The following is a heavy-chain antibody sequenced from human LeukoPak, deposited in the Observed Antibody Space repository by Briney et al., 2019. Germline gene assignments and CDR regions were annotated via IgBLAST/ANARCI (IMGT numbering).Heavy chain of an antibody. J-gene: IGHJ4*02. CDR3: AKPELPNNAINYYFDY. Sequence: GGSLRLSCAASGXTFNNYAMSWVRQAPGKGLDWVSSISGGGGTTYYADSVKGRFTISRDTSTLYLQMNSLRAEDTAVYYCAKPELPNNAINYYFDYWGRGTLVTVSS. CDR2: ISGGGGTT. V-gene: IGHV3-23*01. D-gene: IGHD2-21*01. CDR1: GXTFNNYA.